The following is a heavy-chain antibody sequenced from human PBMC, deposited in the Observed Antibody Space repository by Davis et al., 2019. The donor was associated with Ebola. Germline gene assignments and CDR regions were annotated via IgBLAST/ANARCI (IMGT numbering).Heavy chain of an antibody. CDR2: IDPSDSHT. D-gene: IGHD3-10*01. CDR1: GFDFTSYW. V-gene: IGHV5-10-1*01. Sequence: ESLKISCKTSGFDFTSYWIDWVRQVPGKGLEWMETIDPSDSHTKKSPSFQDHVTISADKSISTVYLQWSRLKASDTAMYYCARVNYASGSYSLDSWGQGTLVTVSS. CDR3: ARVNYASGSYSLDS. J-gene: IGHJ4*02.